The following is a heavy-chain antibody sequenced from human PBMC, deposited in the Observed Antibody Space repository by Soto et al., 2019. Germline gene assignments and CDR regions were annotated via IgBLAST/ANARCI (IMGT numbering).Heavy chain of an antibody. Sequence: GESLKISCRGSGCSFTSYWIDLGRPMPGKGREWMGIIYPGDSDTRYSPSFQRQVTISADKSISTAYLQWSSLKASDTAMYYCARPSSVYGDPPRYYFDYWGQGTLVTVSS. D-gene: IGHD4-17*01. CDR3: ARPSSVYGDPPRYYFDY. V-gene: IGHV5-51*01. J-gene: IGHJ4*02. CDR1: GCSFTSYW. CDR2: IYPGDSDT.